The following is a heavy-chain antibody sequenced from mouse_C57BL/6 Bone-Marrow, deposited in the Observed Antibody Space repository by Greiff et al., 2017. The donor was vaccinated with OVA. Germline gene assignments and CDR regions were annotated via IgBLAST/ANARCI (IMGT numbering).Heavy chain of an antibody. CDR3: ARTEGYAMEY. V-gene: IGHV1-42*01. J-gene: IGHJ4*01. Sequence: EVQRVESGPGLVKPGASVKISCTASGYSFTGYYMNWVRQSPEKSLEWIGEISPSTDGTPYNQPFKAKATLTIAKSSSTAYMQLKSLTSDDAAVYYCARTEGYAMEYWGQGTAVTVSA. CDR1: GYSFTGYY. CDR2: ISPSTDGT.